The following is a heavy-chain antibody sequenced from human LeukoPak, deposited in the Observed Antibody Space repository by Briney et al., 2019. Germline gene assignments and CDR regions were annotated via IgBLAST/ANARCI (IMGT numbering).Heavy chain of an antibody. CDR3: AKGGPDQGDSPPFDY. Sequence: GGSLGLSCAASGFTFSSYGMHWVRQAPGKGLEWVSFIRYDGSDKHYADSVKGRFTISRDISQNTLYLQMNSLRPEDTAVYYCAKGGPDQGDSPPFDYWGQGTLVTVSS. D-gene: IGHD2-21*02. J-gene: IGHJ4*02. V-gene: IGHV3-30*02. CDR2: IRYDGSDK. CDR1: GFTFSSYG.